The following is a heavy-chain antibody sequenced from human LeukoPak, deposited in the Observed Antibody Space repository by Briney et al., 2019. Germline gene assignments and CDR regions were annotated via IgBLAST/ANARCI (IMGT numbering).Heavy chain of an antibody. J-gene: IGHJ4*02. D-gene: IGHD3-3*01. CDR3: TTEGFITIFGVVIPTIDY. CDR2: IKSKTDGGTT. CDR1: GFTFSSYA. V-gene: IGHV3-15*01. Sequence: GGSLRLSCAASGFTFSSYAMSWVRQAPGKGLEWVGRIKSKTDGGTTDYAAPVKGRFTISRDDSKNTLYLQMNSLKTEDTAVYYCTTEGFITIFGVVIPTIDYWGQGTLVTVSS.